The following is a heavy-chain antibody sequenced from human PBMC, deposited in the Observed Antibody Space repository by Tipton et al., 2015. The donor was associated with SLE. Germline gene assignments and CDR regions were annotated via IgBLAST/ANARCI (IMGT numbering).Heavy chain of an antibody. D-gene: IGHD2-2*01. CDR2: IYTGGNT. J-gene: IGHJ4*02. CDR1: GGSINTYY. Sequence: TLSLTCTVSGGSINTYYWALVRQPAGKGLEWIGRIYTGGNTKYNPPLESRVSLSVDTSRGQFFLEVRSVTAADTAVYYCVVCSPSSCSYFDYWGQGRLVTVSS. CDR3: VVCSPSSCSYFDY. V-gene: IGHV4-4*07.